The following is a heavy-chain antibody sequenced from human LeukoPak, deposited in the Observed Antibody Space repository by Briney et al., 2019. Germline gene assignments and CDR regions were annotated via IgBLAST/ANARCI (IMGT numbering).Heavy chain of an antibody. Sequence: PGGSLRLSCAASGLTVSNVWMNWVRQAPGKGLEWVGRIKSETDGGTTDYAAPVKGRFTISRDDSKKALHLQMNSLKTADTAVYYCATGSSGYWGQGTLVTVSS. J-gene: IGHJ4*02. CDR2: IKSETDGGTT. V-gene: IGHV3-15*01. CDR1: GLTVSNVW. D-gene: IGHD3-10*01. CDR3: ATGSSGY.